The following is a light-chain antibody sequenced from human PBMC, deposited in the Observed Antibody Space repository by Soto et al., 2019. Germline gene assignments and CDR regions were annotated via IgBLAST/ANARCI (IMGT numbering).Light chain of an antibody. J-gene: IGLJ1*01. V-gene: IGLV1-47*01. CDR1: SSNIGSNY. CDR3: AAWDDSLSGLYV. Sequence: QSVLTQPPSASGTPGQRVTISCSGSSSNIGSNYVYRYQQLPGTAPKLLIYRNNQRPSGVPDRFSGSKSGTSASLAISGLRSEDEADYYCAAWDDSLSGLYVFGTGTKVTVL. CDR2: RNN.